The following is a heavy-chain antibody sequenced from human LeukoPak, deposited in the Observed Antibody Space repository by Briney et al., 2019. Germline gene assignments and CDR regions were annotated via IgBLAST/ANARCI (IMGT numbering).Heavy chain of an antibody. CDR3: VKVYQLPIRWFDP. D-gene: IGHD2-2*01. CDR1: GFTFSSYA. V-gene: IGHV3-23*01. Sequence: GGSLRLSCAASGFTFSSYAMSWGRQAPGKGLEWVSGISGSGDNTYYADSVKGRFTISRDNSKNTLYLQMNSLRAEDTAVYYCVKVYQLPIRWFDPWGQGTLVTVSS. CDR2: ISGSGDNT. J-gene: IGHJ5*02.